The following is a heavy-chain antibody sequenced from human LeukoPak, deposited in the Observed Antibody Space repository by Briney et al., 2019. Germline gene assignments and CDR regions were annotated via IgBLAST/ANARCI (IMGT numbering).Heavy chain of an antibody. Sequence: ASVKVSCKASGYTFTSYAMNWVRQAPGQGLEWMGWINTNTGNPTYAQGFTGRFVFSLDTSVSTAYLQISSLKAEDTAVYYCARVLRPTATPGYSSGWSPFDYWGQGTLVTVSS. J-gene: IGHJ4*02. CDR3: ARVLRPTATPGYSSGWSPFDY. D-gene: IGHD6-19*01. CDR1: GYTFTSYA. V-gene: IGHV7-4-1*02. CDR2: INTNTGNP.